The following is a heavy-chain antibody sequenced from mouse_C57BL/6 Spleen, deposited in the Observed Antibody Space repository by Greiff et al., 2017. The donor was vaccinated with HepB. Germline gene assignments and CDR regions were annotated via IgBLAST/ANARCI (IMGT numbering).Heavy chain of an antibody. J-gene: IGHJ4*01. V-gene: IGHV1-80*01. CDR3: ARPFPYAMDY. Sequence: VKLQESGAELVKPGASVKISCKASGYAFSSYWMNWVKQRPGKGLEWIGQIYPGDGDTNYNGKFKGKATLTADKSSSTAYMQLSSLTSEDSAVYFCARPFPYAMDYWGQGTSVTVSS. CDR1: GYAFSSYW. CDR2: IYPGDGDT.